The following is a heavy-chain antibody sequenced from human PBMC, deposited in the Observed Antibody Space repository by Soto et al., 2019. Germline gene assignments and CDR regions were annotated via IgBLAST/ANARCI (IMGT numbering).Heavy chain of an antibody. CDR3: AGEVGELSY. D-gene: IGHD3-10*01. Sequence: QVQLQQWGAGLLKPSETLSLTCAVYGGSFSGYYWSWIRQPPGKGLEWIGEINHSGSTNYNPSLKSRVTTSVDTSKNQCSLKLSSVTAADTAVYYCAGEVGELSYGGQGTLVTVSS. J-gene: IGHJ4*02. V-gene: IGHV4-34*01. CDR1: GGSFSGYY. CDR2: INHSGST.